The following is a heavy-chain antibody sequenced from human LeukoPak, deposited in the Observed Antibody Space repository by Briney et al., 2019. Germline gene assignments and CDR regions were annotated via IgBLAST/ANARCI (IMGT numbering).Heavy chain of an antibody. J-gene: IGHJ4*02. CDR3: AKDAYCSSTSCLDY. CDR1: GFTFSSYG. D-gene: IGHD2-2*01. Sequence: PGGSLRLSRAASGFTFSSYGMHWVRQAPGKGLEWVAVISYDGSNKYYADSVKGRFTISRDNSKNTLYLQMNSLRAEDTAVYYCAKDAYCSSTSCLDYWGQGTLVTVSS. CDR2: ISYDGSNK. V-gene: IGHV3-30*18.